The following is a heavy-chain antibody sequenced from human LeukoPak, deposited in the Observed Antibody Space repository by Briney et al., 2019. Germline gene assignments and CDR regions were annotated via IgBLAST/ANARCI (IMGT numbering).Heavy chain of an antibody. CDR1: GFTFSSYS. CDR3: ARDHRIAAAGTLGYFDY. Sequence: GGSLRLSCAASGFTFSSYSMSWVRQAPGKGLEWVSVIYSAGNTYYADSVKGRFTISRDNSKNTLYLQMNSLRAEDTAVYYCARDHRIAAAGTLGYFDYWGQGTLVTVSS. CDR2: IYSAGNT. J-gene: IGHJ4*02. D-gene: IGHD6-13*01. V-gene: IGHV3-53*01.